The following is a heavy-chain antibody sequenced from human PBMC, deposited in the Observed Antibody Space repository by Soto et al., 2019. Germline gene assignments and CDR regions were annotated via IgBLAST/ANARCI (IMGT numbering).Heavy chain of an antibody. CDR1: GGTFSSYA. J-gene: IGHJ4*02. CDR3: ARLGGLYSSSWYFPY. CDR2: IIPIFGTA. Sequence: ASVKVSCKASGGTFSSYAISWVRQAPGQGLEWMGGIIPIFGTANYAQKFQGRVTITADESTSTAYMELSSLRSEDTAVYYCARLGGLYSSSWYFPYWGQGTLVTVSS. D-gene: IGHD6-13*01. V-gene: IGHV1-69*13.